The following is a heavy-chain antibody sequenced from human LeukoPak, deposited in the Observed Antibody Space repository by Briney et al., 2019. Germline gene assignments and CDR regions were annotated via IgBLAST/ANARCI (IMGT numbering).Heavy chain of an antibody. CDR1: GFTFDDYG. J-gene: IGHJ6*03. CDR2: INWNGGST. Sequence: GGSLRPSCAASGFTFDDYGMSWVRQAPGKGLEWVSGINWNGGSTGYADSVKGRFTISRDNAKNSLYLQMNSLRAEDTALYYCARVGVDYYYYYMDVWGKGTTVTVSS. D-gene: IGHD2-8*01. V-gene: IGHV3-20*04. CDR3: ARVGVDYYYYYMDV.